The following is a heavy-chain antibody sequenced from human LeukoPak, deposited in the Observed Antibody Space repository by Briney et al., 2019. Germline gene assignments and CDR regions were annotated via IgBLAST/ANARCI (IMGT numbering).Heavy chain of an antibody. CDR1: GGSISSYY. CDR3: ARHGYYYDSSGYFYCFDY. Sequence: SETLSLTCTVSGGSISSYYWSWIRQPPGKGLAWIGYIYYSGSTNYNPSLKSRVTISVDTSKNQFSLKLSSVTAADTAVYYCARHGYYYDSSGYFYCFDYWGQGTLVTVSS. J-gene: IGHJ4*02. D-gene: IGHD3-22*01. V-gene: IGHV4-59*08. CDR2: IYYSGST.